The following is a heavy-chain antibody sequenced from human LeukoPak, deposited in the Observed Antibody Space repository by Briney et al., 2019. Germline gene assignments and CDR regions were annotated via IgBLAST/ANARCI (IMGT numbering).Heavy chain of an antibody. V-gene: IGHV1-69*05. D-gene: IGHD4-23*01. CDR2: IIPIFGTA. J-gene: IGHJ6*03. CDR3: ATKGNPAGYYYYYMDV. CDR1: GGTFSSYA. Sequence: GASVKVSCKASGGTFSSYAISWVRQAPGQGLEWMGGIIPIFGTANYAQKFQGRVTITTDESTSTAYMELSSLRSEDTAVYYCATKGNPAGYYYYYMDVWGKGTTVTV.